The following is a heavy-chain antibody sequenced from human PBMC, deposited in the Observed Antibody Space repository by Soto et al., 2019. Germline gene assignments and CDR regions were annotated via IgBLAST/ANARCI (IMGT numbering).Heavy chain of an antibody. V-gene: IGHV3-21*01. CDR3: ARGKLSTNFMDV. CDR2: ISSSSSDI. J-gene: IGHJ6*03. CDR1: GFTFSTYS. D-gene: IGHD3-3*02. Sequence: GGSLRLSCAASGFTFSTYSMFWVRQAPGKGLEWVSSISSSSSDIYHADSVKGRFNVSRDNAKNSLYLQMNSLRAEDTAVYHCARGKLSTNFMDVWGKGTTVTVSS.